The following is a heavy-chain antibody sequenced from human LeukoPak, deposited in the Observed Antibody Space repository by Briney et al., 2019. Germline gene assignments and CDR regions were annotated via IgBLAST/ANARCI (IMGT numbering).Heavy chain of an antibody. CDR1: GGSISSGSYY. Sequence: SQTLSLTCTVSGGSISSGSYYWSWIRQPAGKGLEWIGRIYTSGSTNYNPSLKSRVTISVDTSKNQFSLKLSSVTAADTAVYYCAREIAPYLEVRYFDYWGQGTLVTVSS. J-gene: IGHJ4*02. D-gene: IGHD2/OR15-2a*01. CDR2: IYTSGST. V-gene: IGHV4-61*02. CDR3: AREIAPYLEVRYFDY.